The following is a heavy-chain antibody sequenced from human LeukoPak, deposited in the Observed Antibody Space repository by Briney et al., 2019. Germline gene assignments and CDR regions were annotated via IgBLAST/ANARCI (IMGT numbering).Heavy chain of an antibody. D-gene: IGHD1-26*01. CDR2: VNHSGTA. V-gene: IGHV4-34*01. CDR3: ASLNPFSGRRNAFDI. CDR1: GGSFSGYY. J-gene: IGHJ3*02. Sequence: SETLSLTCAVHGGSFSGYYWSWIRHPPGQGLEWIGEVNHSGTARYNPSLESRVTLSVDTSKSQSSLNVYFVTAADTAVYYCASLNPFSGRRNAFDIWGQGAMVTVSS.